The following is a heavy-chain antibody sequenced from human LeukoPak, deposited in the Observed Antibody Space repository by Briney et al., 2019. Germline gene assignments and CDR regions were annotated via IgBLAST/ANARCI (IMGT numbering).Heavy chain of an antibody. J-gene: IGHJ4*02. CDR2: IRGSGGST. CDR3: AKFLGPNCSGGSCYSPFDY. D-gene: IGHD2-15*01. Sequence: GGSLRLSCAASGFTFSSYAMSWVRQAPGKGLEWVSAIRGSGGSTYYADSVKGRFTISRDNSKNTLYLQMNSLRAEDTAVYYCAKFLGPNCSGGSCYSPFDYWGQGTLVTVSS. V-gene: IGHV3-23*01. CDR1: GFTFSSYA.